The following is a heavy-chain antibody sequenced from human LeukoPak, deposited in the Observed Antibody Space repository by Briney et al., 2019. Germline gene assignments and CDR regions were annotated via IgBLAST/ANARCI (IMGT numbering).Heavy chain of an antibody. CDR3: ASSGYSSGWYGIETPYFDY. J-gene: IGHJ4*02. Sequence: SQTLSLTCAISGDSVSGNSATWNWIRQSPSRGLEWLGRTYYRSKWYNDYAVSVKSRITINPDTSKNQFSLQLNSMTPEDTAVYYCASSGYSSGWYGIETPYFDYWGQGTLVTVSS. D-gene: IGHD6-19*01. CDR1: GDSVSGNSAT. V-gene: IGHV6-1*01. CDR2: TYYRSKWYN.